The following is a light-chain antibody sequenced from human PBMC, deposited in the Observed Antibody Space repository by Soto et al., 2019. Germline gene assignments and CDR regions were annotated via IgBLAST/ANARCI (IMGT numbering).Light chain of an antibody. Sequence: DIQMTQSPFSLSASVGDRVTITCRASQTISGYLNWYQQKPGKAPKLLIFAASSLQSGVPLRFSGSGSGSDFTLTINSLQPEDVATYFCQQSYSAHPYTFGPGTKLEI. V-gene: IGKV1-39*01. CDR1: QTISGY. CDR2: AAS. J-gene: IGKJ2*01. CDR3: QQSYSAHPYT.